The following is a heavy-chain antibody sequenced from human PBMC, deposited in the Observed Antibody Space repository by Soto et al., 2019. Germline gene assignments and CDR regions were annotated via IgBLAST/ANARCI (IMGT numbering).Heavy chain of an antibody. CDR3: ARATVGPYYYYGMDV. Sequence: QVQLVQSGAEVKKPGASVKVSCKASGYTFTSYDINWVRQATGQGLEWMGWMNPNSGNTGYAQKFKGRVTMTRNTAISTAYMELTSLRSEDTAVYYCARATVGPYYYYGMDVWGQGTTVTVSS. CDR2: MNPNSGNT. D-gene: IGHD4-4*01. CDR1: GYTFTSYD. J-gene: IGHJ6*02. V-gene: IGHV1-8*01.